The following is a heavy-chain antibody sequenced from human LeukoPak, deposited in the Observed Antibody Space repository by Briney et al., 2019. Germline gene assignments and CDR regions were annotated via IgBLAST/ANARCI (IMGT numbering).Heavy chain of an antibody. CDR1: GYTFTSYY. Sequence: ASVKVSCKASGYTFTSYYMHWVRQAPGQGLEWMGIINPSGGSTSYAQKFQGRVTMTRDTSTSTVYMELSGLRSEDTAVYYCARGLYCSGGSCYGLDAFDIWGQGTMVTVSS. J-gene: IGHJ3*02. CDR3: ARGLYCSGGSCYGLDAFDI. CDR2: INPSGGST. V-gene: IGHV1-46*01. D-gene: IGHD2-15*01.